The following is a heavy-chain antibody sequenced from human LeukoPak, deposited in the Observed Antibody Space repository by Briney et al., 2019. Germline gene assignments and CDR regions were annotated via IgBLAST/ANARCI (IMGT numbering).Heavy chain of an antibody. J-gene: IGHJ5*02. CDR2: INHSGST. CDR1: GGSFSGYY. CDR3: ARASITIFGARDWFDP. Sequence: SETLSLTCAVYGGSFSGYYWSWIRQPPGKGLEWIGEINHSGSTNYNPSLKSRVTISVDTSKNQFSLKLSSVTAADTAVYYCARASITIFGARDWFDPWGQGTLVTVS. V-gene: IGHV4-34*01. D-gene: IGHD3-3*01.